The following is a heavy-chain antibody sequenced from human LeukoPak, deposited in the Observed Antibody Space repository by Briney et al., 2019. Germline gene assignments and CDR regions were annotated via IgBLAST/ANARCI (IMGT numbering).Heavy chain of an antibody. D-gene: IGHD3-16*01. Sequence: GGSLRLSCAASGFTFSNYAMSWVRQAPGKGLEWVSSISGSGGSTYFVDSVKGRFTISREDSKSMLYLQMNSLRAEDTAVYYCAKEVMETTFFDYWGQGTLVTVSS. J-gene: IGHJ4*02. CDR2: ISGSGGST. CDR3: AKEVMETTFFDY. V-gene: IGHV3-23*01. CDR1: GFTFSNYA.